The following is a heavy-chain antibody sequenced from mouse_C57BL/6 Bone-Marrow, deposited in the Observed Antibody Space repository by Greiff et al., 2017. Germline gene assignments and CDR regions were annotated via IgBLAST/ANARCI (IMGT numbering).Heavy chain of an antibody. J-gene: IGHJ1*03. V-gene: IGHV1-82*01. CDR3: ARGLRWYFDV. CDR1: GYAFSSSW. Sequence: QVQLQQSGPELVKPGASVKISCKASGYAFSSSWMNWVKQRPGKGLEWIGRIYPGDGDTNYNGKFKGKATLTADKSSSTAYMQLSSLTSVDSAVYFCARGLRWYFDVWGTGTTVTVSS. CDR2: IYPGDGDT. D-gene: IGHD2-4*01.